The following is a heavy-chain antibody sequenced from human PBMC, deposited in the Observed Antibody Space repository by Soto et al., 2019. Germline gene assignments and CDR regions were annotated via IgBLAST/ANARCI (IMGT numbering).Heavy chain of an antibody. J-gene: IGHJ5*02. D-gene: IGHD6-19*01. CDR1: GYTFTSYG. CDR3: ARDSRLVHNWFDP. V-gene: IGHV1-18*04. CDR2: ISAYNGNT. Sequence: GASVQVSCKASGYTFTSYGISWVLQAPGQGLEWMGWISAYNGNTNYAQKLQGRVTMTTDTSTSTAYMELRSLRSDDTAVYYCARDSRLVHNWFDPWGQGTLVTVSS.